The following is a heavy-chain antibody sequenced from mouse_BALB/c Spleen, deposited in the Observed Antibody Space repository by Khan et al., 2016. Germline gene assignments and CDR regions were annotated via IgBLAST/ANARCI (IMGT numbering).Heavy chain of an antibody. J-gene: IGHJ1*01. V-gene: IGHV3-1*02. CDR3: ARGDYFGSSWYFDV. CDR2: IHSSGST. D-gene: IGHD1-1*01. Sequence: VQLKESRPDQVKPSQSLSLTCTVAGYSITSLYSWHWIRQFPGHKLEWMGYIHSSGSTYYNPSLRSRISVTRNTSKNHFFLQLNSVTTEDTATYFSARGDYFGSSWYFDVWGAGTTVTVSS. CDR1: GYSITSLYS.